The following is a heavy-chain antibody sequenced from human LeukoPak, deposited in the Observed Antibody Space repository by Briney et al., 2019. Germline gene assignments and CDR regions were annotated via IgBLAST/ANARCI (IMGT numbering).Heavy chain of an antibody. CDR3: ARHDYGGNWFDP. V-gene: IGHV5-51*01. J-gene: IGHJ5*02. CDR2: IYPDDSDT. CDR1: GYNFGIYW. Sequence: GESLKISCKSSGYNFGIYWIGWVRQMPGKGLEWMGIIYPDDSDTRYSPSFQGQVTISADKSISTAYLQWSSLKASDTAMYYCARHDYGGNWFDPWGQGTLVTVSS. D-gene: IGHD4-23*01.